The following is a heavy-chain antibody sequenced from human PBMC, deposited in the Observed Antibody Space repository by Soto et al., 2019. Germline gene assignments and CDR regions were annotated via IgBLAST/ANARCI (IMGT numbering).Heavy chain of an antibody. CDR2: ISGSGGNA. V-gene: IGHV3-23*01. CDR3: AKDGASGSYPPYYYYGMDV. CDR1: GFTFSSYA. Sequence: GGSLRLSCAASGFTFSSYAMNWVRQAPGKGLEWVSTISGSGGNAYYADSVKGRFTISRDNSENTLHLQMNSLRADDTAVYYCAKDGASGSYPPYYYYGMDVWGQGTTVTVSS. J-gene: IGHJ6*02. D-gene: IGHD1-26*01.